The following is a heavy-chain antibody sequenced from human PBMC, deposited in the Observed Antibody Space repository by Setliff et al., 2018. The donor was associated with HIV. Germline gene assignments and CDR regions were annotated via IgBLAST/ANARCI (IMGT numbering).Heavy chain of an antibody. CDR1: GYTFTEYF. Sequence: GASVKVSCKASGYTFTEYFMHWVRQAPGQGLEWMGWISPNNGDTTIPQRFQGRVTMTSDTSINTAYLELNSLRSDDTAVYYCARQLSNSLDFWGQGTLVTVSS. CDR3: ARQLSNSLDF. CDR2: ISPNNGDT. D-gene: IGHD1-1*01. V-gene: IGHV1-2*02. J-gene: IGHJ4*02.